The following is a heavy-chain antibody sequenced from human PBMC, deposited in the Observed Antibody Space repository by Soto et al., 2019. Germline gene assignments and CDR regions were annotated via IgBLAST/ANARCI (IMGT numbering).Heavy chain of an antibody. CDR1: GGSISSGGYY. CDR3: ARDHLITMVRGVIIPHYYGMDV. CDR2: IYYSGST. J-gene: IGHJ6*02. D-gene: IGHD3-10*01. V-gene: IGHV4-31*03. Sequence: QVQLQESGPGLVKPSQTLSLTCTVSGGSISSGGYYWSWIRQHPGKGLGWIGYIYYSGSTYYNPSLKSRVTISVDTSKNQFSLKLSSVTAADTAVYYCARDHLITMVRGVIIPHYYGMDVWGQGTTVTVSS.